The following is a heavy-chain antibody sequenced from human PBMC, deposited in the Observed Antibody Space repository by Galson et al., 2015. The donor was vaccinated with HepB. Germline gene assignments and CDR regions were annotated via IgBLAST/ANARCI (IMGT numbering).Heavy chain of an antibody. CDR3: ARVVATTVLRTGWFDP. Sequence: SVKVSCKASGYTFTGYYMHWVRQAPGQGLEWMGWINPNSGGTNYAQKFQGRVTMTRDTSISTAYMELSRLRSDDTAVYYCARVVATTVLRTGWFDPWGQGTLVTVSS. CDR1: GYTFTGYY. V-gene: IGHV1-2*02. D-gene: IGHD4-11*01. J-gene: IGHJ5*02. CDR2: INPNSGGT.